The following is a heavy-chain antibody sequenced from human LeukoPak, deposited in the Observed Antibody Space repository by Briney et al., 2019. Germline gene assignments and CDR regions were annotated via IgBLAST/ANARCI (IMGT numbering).Heavy chain of an antibody. V-gene: IGHV5-51*01. Sequence: GESLKISCKGSGYSFTSYWIGWVRQMPGKGLEWMGIIYPGDPDTRYSPSFQGQVTISADKSISTAYLQWSSLKASGTAMYYCARPLEMATISSAFDIWGQGTMVTVSS. D-gene: IGHD5-24*01. J-gene: IGHJ3*02. CDR3: ARPLEMATISSAFDI. CDR1: GYSFTSYW. CDR2: IYPGDPDT.